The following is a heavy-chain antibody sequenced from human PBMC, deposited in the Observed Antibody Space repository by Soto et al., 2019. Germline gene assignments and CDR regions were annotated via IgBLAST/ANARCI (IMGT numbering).Heavy chain of an antibody. J-gene: IGHJ3*02. V-gene: IGHV5-51*03. CDR1: GYSFTSYW. D-gene: IGHD6-19*01. CDR3: GTRRNSGWYGDAFDI. CDR2: IYPGDSDT. Sequence: EVQLVQSGAEVKKPGESLKISCKGSGYSFTSYWIGWVRQMPGKGLEWMGIIYPGDSDTRYSPSFQGQVTISADKSISTAYLQWSSLKASDTAMYYCGTRRNSGWYGDAFDIWGQGTMVTVSS.